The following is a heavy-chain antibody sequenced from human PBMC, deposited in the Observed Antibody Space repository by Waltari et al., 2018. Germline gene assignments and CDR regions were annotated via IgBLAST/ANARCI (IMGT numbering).Heavy chain of an antibody. V-gene: IGHV3-23*01. CDR1: GFTFSSYA. CDR2: ISGSGGST. CDR3: AKGTGYSSSWLGSYYYYYGMDV. Sequence: EVQLLESGGGLVQPGGSLRLSCAASGFTFSSYAMSWVRQAPGKGLEWVSAISGSGGSTYYADSWKGRFTISRDNSKNTLYLQMNSLRAEDTAVYYCAKGTGYSSSWLGSYYYYYGMDVWGQGTTVTVSS. J-gene: IGHJ6*02. D-gene: IGHD6-13*01.